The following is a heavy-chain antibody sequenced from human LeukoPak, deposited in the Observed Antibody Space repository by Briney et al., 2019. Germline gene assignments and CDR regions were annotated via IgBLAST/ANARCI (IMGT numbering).Heavy chain of an antibody. V-gene: IGHV3-30-3*01. J-gene: IGHJ4*02. CDR3: ARGSWRLVREAASFES. Sequence: GRSLRLSCAASGFTFSSYAMHWVRQAAGKGLEWVAVVSYDGSDKYYADSVKGRFTISRDNSKNTLYLQMNSLRAEDTAVYYCARGSWRLVREAASFESWGQGTLVTVSS. D-gene: IGHD3-10*01. CDR2: VSYDGSDK. CDR1: GFTFSSYA.